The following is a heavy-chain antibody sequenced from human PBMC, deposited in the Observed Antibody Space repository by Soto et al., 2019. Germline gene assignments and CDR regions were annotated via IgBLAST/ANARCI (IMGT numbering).Heavy chain of an antibody. Sequence: SETLSLTCAVSGRSLTNYYWSLTRQPPGKVLERIGYIYYSGSTSYNPSLKSRVTISVDPSKTQSSLKLTSVTAADTALYYCARGGWSNDFWGPGTLVTVSS. J-gene: IGHJ4*02. CDR1: GRSLTNYY. CDR3: ARGGWSNDF. CDR2: IYYSGST. D-gene: IGHD6-19*01. V-gene: IGHV4-59*01.